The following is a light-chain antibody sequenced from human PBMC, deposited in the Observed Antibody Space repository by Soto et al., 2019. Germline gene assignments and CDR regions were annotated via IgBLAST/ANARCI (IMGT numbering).Light chain of an antibody. V-gene: IGKV3-20*01. CDR1: QSVSSSY. CDR2: GTS. J-gene: IGKJ1*01. Sequence: EIVLTQSPGTLSLSPGERATLSCRASQSVSSSYLAWYRQKPGQAPRLLIYGTSSRATGIPDRFSGSGSGTDFTLTISRLEPEDFAVYYCQQYGSSPTWTFGRGTKVDIK. CDR3: QQYGSSPTWT.